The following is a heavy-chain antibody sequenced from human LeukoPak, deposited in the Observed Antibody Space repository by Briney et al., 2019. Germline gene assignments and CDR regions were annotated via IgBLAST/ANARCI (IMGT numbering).Heavy chain of an antibody. Sequence: GGSLRLSCAASRFTVATNHMNWVRQAPGKGLEWVAVIWYDGSNKYYADSVKGRFTISRDNSKNTLYLQMNSLRAEDTAVYYCARDLLGNRYCSSTSCSTLFDYWGQGTLVTVSS. D-gene: IGHD2-2*01. CDR2: IWYDGSNK. V-gene: IGHV3-33*08. J-gene: IGHJ4*02. CDR1: RFTVATNH. CDR3: ARDLLGNRYCSSTSCSTLFDY.